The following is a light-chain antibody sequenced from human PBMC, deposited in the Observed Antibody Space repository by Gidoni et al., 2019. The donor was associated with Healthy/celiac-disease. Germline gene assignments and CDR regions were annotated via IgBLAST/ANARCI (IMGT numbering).Light chain of an antibody. CDR1: QSISSW. Sequence: IQMTQSPSTLSASVGDRVTITCRASQSISSWLAWYQQKPGKAPKLLIYKASSLESGVPSRFSGSGSGTEFTLTISSLQPDDFATYYCQQYNSLSETFGQGPKVEIK. V-gene: IGKV1-5*03. CDR3: QQYNSLSET. J-gene: IGKJ1*01. CDR2: KAS.